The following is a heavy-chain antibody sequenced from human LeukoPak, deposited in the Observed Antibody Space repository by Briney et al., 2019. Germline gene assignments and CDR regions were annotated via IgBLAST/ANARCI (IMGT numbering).Heavy chain of an antibody. D-gene: IGHD2-21*01. Sequence: GASLRLSCAASGFTFSNYWMHWVRQAPGKRLVWVSRINRDGRSTNYADSVKGRFTISRDNAKNTVFLQMNSLRAEDTAVYYCALPLRDGDFYFDYWGQGALVTDSA. CDR3: ALPLRDGDFYFDY. J-gene: IGHJ4*02. CDR2: INRDGRST. CDR1: GFTFSNYW. V-gene: IGHV3-74*01.